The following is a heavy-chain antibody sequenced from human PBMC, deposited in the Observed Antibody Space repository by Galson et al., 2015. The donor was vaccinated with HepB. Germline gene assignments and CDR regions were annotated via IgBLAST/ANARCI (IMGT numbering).Heavy chain of an antibody. V-gene: IGHV4-39*01. CDR2: DRYGGIT. Sequence: LSLTCTVSGGSITSVSYYWGWIRQPPGRGLEWIGNDRYGGITYYNPSLKSRVTISIDTSKNQLTLDLDSVTAADTAVYYCARRGITFSFDYWGQGILVTVSS. D-gene: IGHD3-3*02. CDR1: GGSITSVSYY. J-gene: IGHJ4*02. CDR3: ARRGITFSFDY.